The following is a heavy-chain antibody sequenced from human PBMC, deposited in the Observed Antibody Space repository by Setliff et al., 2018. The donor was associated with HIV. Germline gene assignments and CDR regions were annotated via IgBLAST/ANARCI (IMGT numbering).Heavy chain of an antibody. CDR2: INSDGGST. CDR3: ARVYYDSPWAFDI. V-gene: IGHV3-74*01. D-gene: IGHD3-22*01. Sequence: LRLSCAASGFTLSSYWMHWVRQTPGKGLVWVSRINSDGGSTTYADSVKGRFTMSRDNAKNTPYLQMNSLRAEDTAVYYCARVYYDSPWAFDIWGQGTMVTVSS. CDR1: GFTLSSYW. J-gene: IGHJ3*02.